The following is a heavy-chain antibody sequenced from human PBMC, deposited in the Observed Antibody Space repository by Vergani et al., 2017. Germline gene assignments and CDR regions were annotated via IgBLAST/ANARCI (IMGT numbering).Heavy chain of an antibody. Sequence: QVQLQESGPGLVKPSQTLSLTCTVSGGSISSYYWSWIRQPAGRGLEWIGRIYTSGSTNYNPSLKSRVTMSVDTSKNQFSLKLSSVTAADTAVYYCAREATDSSGWYYYYYYYGMDVWGQGTTVTVSS. D-gene: IGHD6-19*01. J-gene: IGHJ6*02. CDR3: AREATDSSGWYYYYYYYGMDV. V-gene: IGHV4-4*07. CDR2: IYTSGST. CDR1: GGSISSYY.